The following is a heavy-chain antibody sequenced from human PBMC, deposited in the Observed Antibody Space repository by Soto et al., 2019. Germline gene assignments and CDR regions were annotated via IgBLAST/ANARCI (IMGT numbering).Heavy chain of an antibody. D-gene: IGHD2-15*01. CDR2: FYYSGST. J-gene: IGHJ4*02. CDR1: GCSISVYY. V-gene: IGHV4-59*08. Sequence: SETLSLTCTVSGCSISVYYWSWIRQPPGKGLEWIGYFYYSGSTDSNPSLKSRVTISVDTSKNQFSLKLSSVTAADTAVYFCARQAVVYYFDYWGQGTLVTVSS. CDR3: ARQAVVYYFDY.